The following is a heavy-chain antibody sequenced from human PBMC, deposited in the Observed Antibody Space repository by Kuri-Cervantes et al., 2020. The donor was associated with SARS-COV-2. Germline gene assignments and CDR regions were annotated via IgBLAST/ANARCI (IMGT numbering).Heavy chain of an antibody. CDR2: IRYDGSNK. D-gene: IGHD1-26*01. Sequence: GESLKISCSAPGLTFRDHGMHWVRQAAGKGLEWVAFIRYDGSNKYYADSVKGRFTISRDNSRNTVYLQMNSLRAEDTAVYYCADWELLQLWGQGTLVTVSS. V-gene: IGHV3-30*02. CDR3: ADWELLQL. J-gene: IGHJ4*02. CDR1: GLTFRDHG.